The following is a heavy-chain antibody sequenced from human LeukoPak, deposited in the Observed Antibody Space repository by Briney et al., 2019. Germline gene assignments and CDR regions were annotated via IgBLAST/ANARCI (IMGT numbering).Heavy chain of an antibody. Sequence: PGGSLRLSCAASGFNLSSYWVSWVRQAPGEGLEWVANIKPDGSEKYYVDSVKGRFTISRDNAKNSLYLQMNSLRAEDTAVYYCARDLPVLRYFDWLLLLDVWGQGTTVTVSS. CDR1: GFNLSSYW. D-gene: IGHD3-9*01. CDR3: ARDLPVLRYFDWLLLLDV. CDR2: IKPDGSEK. J-gene: IGHJ6*02. V-gene: IGHV3-7*01.